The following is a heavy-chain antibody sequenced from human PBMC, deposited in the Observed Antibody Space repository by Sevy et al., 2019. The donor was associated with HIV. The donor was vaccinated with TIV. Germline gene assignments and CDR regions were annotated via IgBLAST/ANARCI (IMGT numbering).Heavy chain of an antibody. CDR1: GGTFSSYA. D-gene: IGHD5-12*01. J-gene: IGHJ4*02. Sequence: ASVKVSCKASGGTFSSYAISWVRQAPGQGFEWMGGIIPIFGTANYAQKFQGRVTITADKSTSTAYMELSSLRSEDTAVYYCAREGGLATTYFDYWGQGTLVTVSS. V-gene: IGHV1-69*06. CDR3: AREGGLATTYFDY. CDR2: IIPIFGTA.